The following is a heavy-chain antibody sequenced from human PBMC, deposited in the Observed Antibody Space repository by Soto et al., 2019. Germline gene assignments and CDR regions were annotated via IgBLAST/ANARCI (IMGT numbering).Heavy chain of an antibody. Sequence: SVKVSCKASGGTFSSYAISWVRQAPGQGLEWMGGIIPIFGTANYAQKFQGRVTMTTDTSTSTAYMELRSLRSDDTAVYYCARDWHCTNGVCSAFDYWGQGTLVTVSS. J-gene: IGHJ4*02. CDR3: ARDWHCTNGVCSAFDY. CDR1: GGTFSSYA. D-gene: IGHD2-8*01. CDR2: IIPIFGTA. V-gene: IGHV1-69*05.